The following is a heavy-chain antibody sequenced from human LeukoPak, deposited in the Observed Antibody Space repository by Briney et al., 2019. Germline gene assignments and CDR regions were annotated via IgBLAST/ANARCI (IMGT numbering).Heavy chain of an antibody. V-gene: IGHV3-11*04. D-gene: IGHD3-3*01. CDR1: GFTFSDYY. CDR3: ARDLTDDFWSGYYKHYFDY. CDR2: ISSSGSTI. Sequence: GGSLRLSCAASGFTFSDYYMSWIRQAPGKGLEWVSYISSSGSTIYYADSVKGRFTISRDNAKNSLYLQMNSLRAEDTAVYYCARDLTDDFWSGYYKHYFDYWGQGTLVTVSS. J-gene: IGHJ4*02.